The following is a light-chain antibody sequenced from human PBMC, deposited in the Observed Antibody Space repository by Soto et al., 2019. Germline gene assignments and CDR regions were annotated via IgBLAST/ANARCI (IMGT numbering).Light chain of an antibody. Sequence: EIVLTQSPGTLSLSPGERATLSCRASQSVSSSYLAWYQHKPGQAPRLLIYGASSRATGIPDRFSGSGSGRDCTRTISRLEPEDFAVYYCQQYGSSPHTFGQGTKLEIK. CDR3: QQYGSSPHT. J-gene: IGKJ2*01. CDR2: GAS. CDR1: QSVSSSY. V-gene: IGKV3-20*01.